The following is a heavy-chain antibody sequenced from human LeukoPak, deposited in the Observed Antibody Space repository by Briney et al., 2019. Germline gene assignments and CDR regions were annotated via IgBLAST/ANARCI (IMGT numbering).Heavy chain of an antibody. J-gene: IGHJ4*02. D-gene: IGHD3-10*01. V-gene: IGHV3-7*01. Sequence: GSLRLSCSASAFIISDYWMSWVRQTPGKGLEWVANIKQDGSEKHYVDSAKGRFTISRDNVKNALYLQMNSLRVDDTGVYYCVRGAYYAAYWGQGTLDSVSS. CDR3: VRGAYYAAY. CDR1: AFIISDYW. CDR2: IKQDGSEK.